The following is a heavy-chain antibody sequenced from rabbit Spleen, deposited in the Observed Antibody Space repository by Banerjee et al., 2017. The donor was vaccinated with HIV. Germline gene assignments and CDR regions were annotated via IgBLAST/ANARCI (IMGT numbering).Heavy chain of an antibody. Sequence: QEQLVESGGGLVQPEGSLTLTCKASEFDLSDYYVMRWVRQAPGKGLEWIGTIYTATTASYYANWAKGRFTISKSSSTTVTLQMTSLTVADTATYFCTRDDGSGHYIDGYFKLWGPGPLVTVS. CDR1: EFDLSDYYV. D-gene: IGHD1-1*01. J-gene: IGHJ4*01. CDR3: TRDDGSGHYIDGYFKL. V-gene: IGHV1S45*01. CDR2: IYTATTAS.